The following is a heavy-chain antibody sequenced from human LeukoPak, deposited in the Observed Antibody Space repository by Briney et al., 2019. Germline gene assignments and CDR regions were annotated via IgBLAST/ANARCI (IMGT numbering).Heavy chain of an antibody. CDR1: GFTFSSYS. D-gene: IGHD3-22*01. CDR2: ISGSGGST. V-gene: IGHV3-23*01. J-gene: IGHJ4*02. CDR3: AKGGTMIVVVRYYFDY. Sequence: PGGSLRLSCAASGFTFSSYSMNWVRQAPGKGLEWVSAISGSGGSTYYADSVKGRFTISRDNSKNTLYLQMNSLRAEDTAVYYCAKGGTMIVVVRYYFDYWGQGTLVTVSS.